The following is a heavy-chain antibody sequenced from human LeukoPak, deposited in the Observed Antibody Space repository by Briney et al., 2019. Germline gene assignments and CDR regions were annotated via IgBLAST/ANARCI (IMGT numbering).Heavy chain of an antibody. CDR1: GFIVSSNS. J-gene: IGHJ4*02. Sequence: PGGSLRLSCAASGFIVSSNSMNWVRQAPGKGLEWVSSISSSSSYIYYADSVKGRFTISRDNAKNSLYLQMNSLRAEDTAVYYCARDFEFGSAAGTPNWGQGTLVTVSS. CDR2: ISSSSSYI. V-gene: IGHV3-21*01. D-gene: IGHD6-13*01. CDR3: ARDFEFGSAAGTPN.